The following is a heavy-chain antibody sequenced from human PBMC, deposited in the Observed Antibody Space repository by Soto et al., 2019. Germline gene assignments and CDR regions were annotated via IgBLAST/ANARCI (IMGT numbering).Heavy chain of an antibody. CDR2: IYPGDSDT. Sequence: PXAALKISCKGCGYSFTSYWIGWVRQMPGKGLEWMGIIYPGDSDTRYSPSFQGQVTISADKSISTAYLQWSSLKASDTAMYYCARRDYSNYYYGMDVWGQGTTVTGSS. CDR3: ARRDYSNYYYGMDV. CDR1: GYSFTSYW. V-gene: IGHV5-51*01. J-gene: IGHJ6*02. D-gene: IGHD4-4*01.